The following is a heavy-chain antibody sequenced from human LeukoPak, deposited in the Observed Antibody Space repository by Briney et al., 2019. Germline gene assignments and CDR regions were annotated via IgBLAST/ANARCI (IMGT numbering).Heavy chain of an antibody. V-gene: IGHV3-53*01. CDR1: GFTFSSSY. Sequence: GGSLRLSCAASGFTFSSSYVYWVRQAPGKGLEWVSFFYRGDSTYYAESVRGRFTISRDNSKNTLYLLMNSLIPEDTAVYYCAREVVSSPSYFDSWGQGTLVTVSS. D-gene: IGHD2-15*01. CDR3: AREVVSSPSYFDS. CDR2: FYRGDST. J-gene: IGHJ4*02.